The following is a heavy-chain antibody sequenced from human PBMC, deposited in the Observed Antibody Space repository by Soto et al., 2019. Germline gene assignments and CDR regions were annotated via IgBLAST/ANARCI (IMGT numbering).Heavy chain of an antibody. CDR2: ISYDGRHI. Sequence: QLHLVESGGGVVQPGNSLRLSCTASGFIFSNYAMHWVRQAPGKGLEWVALISYDGRHIYYADSVKGRFAISRDNSKNTLDLVMNSLRREDTAMYYCATATISPVSSAYHHYGMDVWGQGTTVTVSS. CDR1: GFIFSNYA. J-gene: IGHJ6*02. V-gene: IGHV3-30*09. CDR3: ATATISPVSSAYHHYGMDV. D-gene: IGHD3-3*01.